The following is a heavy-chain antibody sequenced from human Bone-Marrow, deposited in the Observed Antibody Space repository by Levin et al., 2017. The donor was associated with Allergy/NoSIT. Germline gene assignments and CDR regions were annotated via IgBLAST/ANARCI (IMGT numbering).Heavy chain of an antibody. D-gene: IGHD2/OR15-2a*01. J-gene: IGHJ6*04. Sequence: GESLKISCAASGFTFSSYTMSWVRQAPGKGLEWVSGISGSGLTSYYADSVKGQFTISRDNSKDTLHLQMKSLRAEDTARYFCAKAMTFDTAGLYYYYYYYYAMDVWGEGTTVTVSS. CDR3: AKAMTFDTAGLYYYYYYYYAMDV. CDR2: ISGSGLTS. CDR1: GFTFSSYT. V-gene: IGHV3-23*01.